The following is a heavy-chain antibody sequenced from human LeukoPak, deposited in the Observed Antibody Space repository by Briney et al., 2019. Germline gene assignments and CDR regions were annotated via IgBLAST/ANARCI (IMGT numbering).Heavy chain of an antibody. CDR1: GYTFTGYY. J-gene: IGHJ4*02. V-gene: IGHV1-2*06. D-gene: IGHD3-22*01. CDR2: INPNSGGT. CDR3: ARDRYRYYYDSSGYLLVDY. Sequence: GASVKVSCKASGYTFTGYYMHWVRQAPGQGLEWMGRINPNSGGTNYAQKFQGRVTMTRDTSISTAYMESSRLRSDDTAVYYCARDRYRYYYDSSGYLLVDYWGQGTLVTVSS.